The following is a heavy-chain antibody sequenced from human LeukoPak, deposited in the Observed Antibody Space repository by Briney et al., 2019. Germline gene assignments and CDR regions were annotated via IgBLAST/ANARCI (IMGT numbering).Heavy chain of an antibody. D-gene: IGHD6-19*01. V-gene: IGHV4-59*01. Sequence: SETLSVTCTVSGGSISSYYWSWIRQRPGKGLEWIGYIYYSGSTNYNPSLKSRVTISVDTSKNQFSLKLSSVTAADTAVYYRARGVPGYSSGWYSDYWGQGTLVTVSS. CDR3: ARGVPGYSSGWYSDY. CDR2: IYYSGST. J-gene: IGHJ4*02. CDR1: GGSISSYY.